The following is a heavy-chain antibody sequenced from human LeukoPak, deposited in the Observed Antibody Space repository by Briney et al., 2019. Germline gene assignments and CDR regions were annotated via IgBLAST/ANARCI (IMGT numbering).Heavy chain of an antibody. Sequence: GGSLRLSCAASRFTFSNYNMNWVRQAPGKGLEWVSSISSSGTYIYYADSVKGRFTISRDNAKNSLYLQMNSLRAEDTAVYYCARDLGQYYDTSDNWFDPWGQGTLVTVSS. J-gene: IGHJ5*02. CDR2: ISSSGTYI. CDR1: RFTFSNYN. D-gene: IGHD3-22*01. CDR3: ARDLGQYYDTSDNWFDP. V-gene: IGHV3-21*01.